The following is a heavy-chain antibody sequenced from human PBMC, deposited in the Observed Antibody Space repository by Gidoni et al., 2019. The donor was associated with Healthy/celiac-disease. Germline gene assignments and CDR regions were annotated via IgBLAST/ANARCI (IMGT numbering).Heavy chain of an antibody. V-gene: IGHV4-34*01. CDR2: INHSGST. J-gene: IGHJ6*02. D-gene: IGHD3-10*01. Sequence: QVQLQQWGAGLLKPSETLSLTCAVYGGSFSGYYWSWIRQPPGKGLEWIGEINHSGSTNYNPSLKSRVTISVDTSKNQFSLKLSSVTAADTAVYYCARTSLRGSYGMDVWGQGTTVTVSS. CDR3: ARTSLRGSYGMDV. CDR1: GGSFSGYY.